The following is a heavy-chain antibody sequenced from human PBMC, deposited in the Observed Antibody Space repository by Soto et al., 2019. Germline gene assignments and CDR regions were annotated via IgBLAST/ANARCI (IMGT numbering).Heavy chain of an antibody. Sequence: QVQLVQSGAEVKKPGASVKVSCKASGYTFTSYGISWVRQAPGQGLEWMGWISAYNGNTNYAQKLQGRVTMTTDTATSTAYKGLRSLRSEDTAVYYCARDLGIVAAAGQDYGGQGTQVTVSS. V-gene: IGHV1-18*01. CDR2: ISAYNGNT. CDR3: ARDLGIVAAAGQDY. CDR1: GYTFTSYG. D-gene: IGHD6-13*01. J-gene: IGHJ4*02.